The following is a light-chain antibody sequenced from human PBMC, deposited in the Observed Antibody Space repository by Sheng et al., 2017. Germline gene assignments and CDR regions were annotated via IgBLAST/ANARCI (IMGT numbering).Light chain of an antibody. J-gene: IGKJ2*01. V-gene: IGKV3-11*01. CDR1: QSVSSY. CDR3: QQRSNWPPAP. Sequence: EIVLTQSPATLSLSPGERATLSCRASQSVSSYLAWYQQKPGQAPRLLIYDASNRATGIPARFSGSGSGTDFTLTISSLEPEDFAVYYCQQRSNWPPAPFGQGTKAGDQT. CDR2: DAS.